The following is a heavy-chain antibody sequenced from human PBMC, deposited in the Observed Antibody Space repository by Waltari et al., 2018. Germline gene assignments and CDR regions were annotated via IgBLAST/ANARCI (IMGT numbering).Heavy chain of an antibody. V-gene: IGHV4-38-2*02. J-gene: IGHJ4*02. Sequence: QVQLQESGPGLVKPSETLSLTCHVSGYSISSGYYWGWIRQPPGKGLEWIGSIYHSGSTYYNPSLKSRVTISVDTSKNQFSLKLSSVTAADTAVYYCARARSSSLAFDYWGQGTLVTVSS. CDR3: ARARSSSLAFDY. CDR1: GYSISSGYY. CDR2: IYHSGST. D-gene: IGHD6-6*01.